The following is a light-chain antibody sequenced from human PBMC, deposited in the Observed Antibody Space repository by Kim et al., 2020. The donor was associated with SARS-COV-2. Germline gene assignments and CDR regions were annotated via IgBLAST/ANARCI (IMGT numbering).Light chain of an antibody. CDR3: QAWDSSTVV. CDR2: QDN. Sequence: SYELTLPPSVSVSPGQTASITCSGDKLGDKYACWYQQKPGQSPVLVIYQDNKRPSGIPERFSGSNSGNTATLTISGTQAMDEADYYCQAWDSSTVVFGGGTQLTVL. CDR1: KLGDKY. V-gene: IGLV3-1*01. J-gene: IGLJ2*01.